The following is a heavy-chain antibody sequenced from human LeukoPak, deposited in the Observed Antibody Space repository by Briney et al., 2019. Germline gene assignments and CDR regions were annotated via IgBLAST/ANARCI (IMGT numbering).Heavy chain of an antibody. Sequence: SETLSLTCTVSGGSISSGSYYWRWIRQPAGKGLEWIGRIYTSGSTNYNPSLKSRVTISVDTSKNQFSLKLSSVTAADTAVYYCARGEGGYDTFDYWGQGTLVTVSS. D-gene: IGHD5-12*01. CDR1: GGSISSGSYY. V-gene: IGHV4-61*02. J-gene: IGHJ4*02. CDR2: IYTSGST. CDR3: ARGEGGYDTFDY.